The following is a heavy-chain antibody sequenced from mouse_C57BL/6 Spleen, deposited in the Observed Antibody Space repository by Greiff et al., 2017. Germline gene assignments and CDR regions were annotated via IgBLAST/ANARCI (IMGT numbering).Heavy chain of an antibody. J-gene: IGHJ3*01. Sequence: VQLVESGPELVKPGASVKISCKASGYTFTDYYINWVKQRPGQGLEWIGWIFPGSGSTYYNEKFKGKAALTVDKSSSTAYMLLSSLTSEDSAVYFCARWDYGNYVAYWGQGTLVTVSA. CDR1: GYTFTDYY. CDR3: ARWDYGNYVAY. V-gene: IGHV1-75*01. CDR2: IFPGSGST. D-gene: IGHD2-1*01.